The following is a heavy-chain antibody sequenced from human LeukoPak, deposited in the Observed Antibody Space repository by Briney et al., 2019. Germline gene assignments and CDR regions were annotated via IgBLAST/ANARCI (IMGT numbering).Heavy chain of an antibody. D-gene: IGHD2-15*01. CDR1: GGTFSSYA. CDR3: ASCSGGSCYRGVDY. J-gene: IGHJ4*02. Sequence: SVKVSCKASGGTFSSYAISWVRQAPGQGLEWMGGIIPIFGTANYAQKFQGRVTITADESTSTAYMELSSLRSDDTAVYYCASCSGGSCYRGVDYWGQGTLVTVSS. V-gene: IGHV1-69*13. CDR2: IIPIFGTA.